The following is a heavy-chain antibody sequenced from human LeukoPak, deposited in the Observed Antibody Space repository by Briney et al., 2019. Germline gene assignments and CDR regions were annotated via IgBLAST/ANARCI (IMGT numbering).Heavy chain of an antibody. V-gene: IGHV4-38-2*02. D-gene: IGHD3-22*01. Sequence: SETLSLTCTVSGYSISTGYYWDWIRQPPGKGLEWIGEIYHSGSTNYNPSLKSRVTISVDKSKNQFSLKLSSVTAADTAVYYCARVSTSYDSSGYYYVYDYWGQGTLVTVSS. CDR3: ARVSTSYDSSGYYYVYDY. CDR2: IYHSGST. J-gene: IGHJ4*02. CDR1: GYSISTGYY.